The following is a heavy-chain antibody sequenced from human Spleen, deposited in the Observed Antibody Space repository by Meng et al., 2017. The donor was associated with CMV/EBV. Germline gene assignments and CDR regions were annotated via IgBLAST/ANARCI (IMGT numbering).Heavy chain of an antibody. V-gene: IGHV1-18*01. CDR2: VRPYDGLT. Sequence: ASVKVSCKASGYNFTNFGLSWVRQAPGQRLEYMGWVRPYDGLTMYAQRFQDRVTMTTDTSTTTAFMDLTNLRSDDTAVYYCAREGYQNHEFWNSYYPFDLWGQGTLVTVSS. D-gene: IGHD3-3*01. CDR3: AREGYQNHEFWNSYYPFDL. J-gene: IGHJ4*02. CDR1: GYNFTNFG.